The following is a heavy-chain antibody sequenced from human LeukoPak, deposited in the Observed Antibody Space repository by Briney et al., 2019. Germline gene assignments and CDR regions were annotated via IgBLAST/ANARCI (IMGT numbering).Heavy chain of an antibody. D-gene: IGHD2-2*02. J-gene: IGHJ5*02. V-gene: IGHV3-30-3*01. CDR3: ARGGYCSSTSCYKSTDLYNWFDP. CDR1: GFTFSSYA. CDR2: ISYDGSNK. Sequence: PGGSLRLSCAASGFTFSSYAMHWVRQAPGKGLEWVAVISYDGSNKYYADSVKGRFTISRDNPKNTLYLQMNSLRAEDTAVHYCARGGYCSSTSCYKSTDLYNWFDPWGQGTLVTVSS.